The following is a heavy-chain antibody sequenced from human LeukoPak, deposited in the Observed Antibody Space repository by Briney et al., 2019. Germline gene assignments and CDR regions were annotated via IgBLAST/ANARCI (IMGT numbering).Heavy chain of an antibody. CDR2: IYYSGST. CDR1: GGSISSSSYY. J-gene: IGHJ1*01. D-gene: IGHD5-18*01. Sequence: SETLSLTCTVSGGSISSSSYYWGWIRQPPGKGLEWIGYIYYSGSTNYNPSLKSRVTISVDTSKNQFSLKLSSVTAADTAVYYCARSGPLGGRQLWFHWGQGTLVTVSS. CDR3: ARSGPLGGRQLWFH. V-gene: IGHV4-61*05.